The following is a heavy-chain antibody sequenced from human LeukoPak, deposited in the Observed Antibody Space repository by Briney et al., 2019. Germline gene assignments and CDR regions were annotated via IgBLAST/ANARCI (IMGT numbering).Heavy chain of an antibody. J-gene: IGHJ4*02. D-gene: IGHD6-19*01. V-gene: IGHV3-21*01. CDR2: ISGGSSFT. Sequence: GGSLRLSCAASEFSFSSYSMNWVRQAPGKGPEWVSYISGGSSFTYYVDSVKGRFTISRDNAKNSLYLQMNSLRAEDTAVYYCARDLGYSSGPNYWGQGTRVTVSS. CDR1: EFSFSSYS. CDR3: ARDLGYSSGPNY.